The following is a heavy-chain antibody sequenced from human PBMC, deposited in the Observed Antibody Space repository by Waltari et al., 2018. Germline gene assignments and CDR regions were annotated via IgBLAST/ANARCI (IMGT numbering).Heavy chain of an antibody. V-gene: IGHV1-46*01. CDR3: AREGGGKPYDY. CDR1: GYTFTGYY. J-gene: IGHJ4*02. CDR2: SNPNSGST. D-gene: IGHD2-15*01. Sequence: QVQLVQSGAEVKKPGASVKVSCKASGYTFTGYYMHWVRQAPGQGLEWMGRSNPNSGSTSYEQKFQGRVTMTRDTSTSTVYMELSSLRSEDTAVYYCAREGGGKPYDYWGQGTLVTVSS.